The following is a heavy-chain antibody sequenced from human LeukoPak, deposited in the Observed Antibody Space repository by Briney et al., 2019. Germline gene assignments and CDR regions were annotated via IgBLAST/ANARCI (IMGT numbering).Heavy chain of an antibody. CDR3: ARDTPLYADSPDAFDI. D-gene: IGHD2/OR15-2a*01. J-gene: IGHJ3*02. V-gene: IGHV3-48*02. Sequence: RGSLRLSCAASGFTFSSYSMNWVRQAPGKGLEWVSYIGSSGSTVYYADSVKGRFTTSRDNAKNSLYLQMNSLRDEDTAVYYCARDTPLYADSPDAFDIWGQGTMVTVSS. CDR1: GFTFSSYS. CDR2: IGSSGSTV.